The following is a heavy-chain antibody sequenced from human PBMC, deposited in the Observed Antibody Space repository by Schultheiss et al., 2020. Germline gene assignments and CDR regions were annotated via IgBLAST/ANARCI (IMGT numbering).Heavy chain of an antibody. D-gene: IGHD6-13*01. CDR1: GFTFSSYG. J-gene: IGHJ3*02. CDR2: IWYDGSNK. Sequence: GGSLRLSCAASGFTFSSYGMHWVRQAPGKGLEWVAVIWYDGSNKYYADSVKGRFTISRDDVKNSLYLEMNSLRDEDTAVYYCARVKYSSSHLDIWGQGTMVTVSS. V-gene: IGHV3-33*01. CDR3: ARVKYSSSHLDI.